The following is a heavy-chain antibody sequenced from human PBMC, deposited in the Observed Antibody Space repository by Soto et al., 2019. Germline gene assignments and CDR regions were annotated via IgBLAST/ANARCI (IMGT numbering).Heavy chain of an antibody. D-gene: IGHD4-17*01. Sequence: VASVKVSCKASGYTFTGYGISCVRQAPGQGLEWMGWISAYNGNTNYAQKLQGRVTMTTDTSTSTAYMELRSLRSDDTAVYYCARDSPYGDYADYWGQGTLVTVSS. J-gene: IGHJ4*02. V-gene: IGHV1-18*01. CDR3: ARDSPYGDYADY. CDR2: ISAYNGNT. CDR1: GYTFTGYG.